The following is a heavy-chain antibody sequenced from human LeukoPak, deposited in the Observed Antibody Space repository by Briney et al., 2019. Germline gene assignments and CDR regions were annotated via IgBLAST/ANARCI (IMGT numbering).Heavy chain of an antibody. CDR2: IRSSSNYI. CDR1: GFTLSSYS. CDR3: ARGQGQLWGFDY. V-gene: IGHV3-21*01. J-gene: IGHJ4*02. D-gene: IGHD5-18*01. Sequence: PGGSLRLSCAASGFTLSSYSMTWVRQAPGKGLEWVSSIRSSSNYIYYADSVKGRFTISRDNAKNSLYLQMNSLRAEDTAVYFCARGQGQLWGFDYWGQGTLVTVSS.